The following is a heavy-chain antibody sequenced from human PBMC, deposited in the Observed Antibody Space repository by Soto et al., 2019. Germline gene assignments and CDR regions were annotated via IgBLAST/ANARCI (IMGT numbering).Heavy chain of an antibody. CDR3: AKLNRGVSDY. Sequence: EVQLLQSGGGLVQPGGSLRLSCAASGFTFSNYAMSWVRQAPGKGLEWVSSLSGSGSSTYYTDSVKGRFTISRDNSKNTLYLQMSSLRAEDTALYYCAKLNRGVSDYWGQGTLVTVSS. CDR2: LSGSGSST. J-gene: IGHJ4*02. D-gene: IGHD3-10*01. V-gene: IGHV3-23*01. CDR1: GFTFSNYA.